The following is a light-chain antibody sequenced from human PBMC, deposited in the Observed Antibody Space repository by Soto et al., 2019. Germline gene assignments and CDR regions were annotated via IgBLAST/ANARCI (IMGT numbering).Light chain of an antibody. CDR3: QSYDSSLRGVL. CDR1: SSNIGAGYD. V-gene: IGLV1-40*01. J-gene: IGLJ2*01. Sequence: QSVLTQPPSVSGAPGQRVTISCTGSSSNIGAGYDVHWYQQFPGAAPKLLIYGNSNRPSGVPDRFSGSKSGTSASLAITGLQAEDEADYYCQSYDSSLRGVLFGGGTKVTVL. CDR2: GNS.